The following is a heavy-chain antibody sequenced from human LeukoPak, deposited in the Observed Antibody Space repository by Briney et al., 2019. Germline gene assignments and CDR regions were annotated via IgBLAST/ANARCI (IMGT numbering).Heavy chain of an antibody. CDR2: IKQDGSEK. D-gene: IGHD3-22*01. Sequence: GGSLRLSCAASGFTFSSYWMSWVRQAPGKGLEWVANIKQDGSEKYYVDSVKGRFTISRDNAKNSLYLQMNSLRAEDTAVYYCASGEYDRSGYDCDYWGQGTLVTVSS. J-gene: IGHJ4*02. V-gene: IGHV3-7*01. CDR3: ASGEYDRSGYDCDY. CDR1: GFTFSSYW.